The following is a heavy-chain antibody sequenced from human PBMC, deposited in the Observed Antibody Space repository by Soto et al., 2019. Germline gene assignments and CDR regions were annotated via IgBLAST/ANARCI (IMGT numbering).Heavy chain of an antibody. CDR3: ARVRSYGPSGYGSGSCLGY. J-gene: IGHJ4*02. V-gene: IGHV1-2*02. CDR2: INPNSGGT. D-gene: IGHD3-10*01. Sequence: GASVKVSCKASGYTFTGYYMHWVRQAPGQGLEWMGWINPNSGGTNYAQKLQGRVTMTRDPSISTAYMELSRLRSDDTAVYYCARVRSYGPSGYGSGSCLGYWGQGTLVTVSS. CDR1: GYTFTGYY.